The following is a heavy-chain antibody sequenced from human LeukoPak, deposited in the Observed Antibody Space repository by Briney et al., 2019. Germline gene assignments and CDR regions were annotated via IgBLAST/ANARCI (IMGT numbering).Heavy chain of an antibody. CDR3: ARRNRLYYDYVWGNYYMDV. V-gene: IGHV4-61*02. D-gene: IGHD3-16*01. CDR1: GASFSIGSYY. CDR2: IYSSGST. J-gene: IGHJ6*03. Sequence: SQTLSLTCTVSGASFSIGSYYGSWVRQPAGKGLEWIGRIYSSGSTNYNPSLKSRVTIPVDTSKNQFSLKLTAGTATDTAVYYCARRNRLYYDYVWGNYYMDVWGKGTTVTISS.